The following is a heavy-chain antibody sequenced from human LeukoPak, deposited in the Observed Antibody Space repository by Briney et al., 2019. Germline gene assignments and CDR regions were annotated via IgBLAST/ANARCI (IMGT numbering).Heavy chain of an antibody. Sequence: PGGSLRLPCAASGFTFSGYWMSWLRQAPGKGLEWVASIKQDGGEKYYVDSVKGRFTISRDNAKNSLYLQMNSLRAEDTAVYYCARDRGFGQVDVWGKGTTVTVSS. D-gene: IGHD3-10*01. CDR2: IKQDGGEK. J-gene: IGHJ6*04. V-gene: IGHV3-7*01. CDR3: ARDRGFGQVDV. CDR1: GFTFSGYW.